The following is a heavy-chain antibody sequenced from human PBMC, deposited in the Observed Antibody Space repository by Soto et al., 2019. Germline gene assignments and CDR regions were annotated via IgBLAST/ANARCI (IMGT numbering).Heavy chain of an antibody. J-gene: IGHJ2*01. Sequence: GSLRLSCAASGFTFSSYSMNWVRQAPGKGLEWVSSISSSSSYIYYADSVKGRFTISRDNAKNSLYLQMNSLKAEDTAVYYCARGAYGGNSYWYFDLWGRGTLVTVSS. CDR2: ISSSSSYI. D-gene: IGHD4-17*01. CDR1: GFTFSSYS. CDR3: ARGAYGGNSYWYFDL. V-gene: IGHV3-21*01.